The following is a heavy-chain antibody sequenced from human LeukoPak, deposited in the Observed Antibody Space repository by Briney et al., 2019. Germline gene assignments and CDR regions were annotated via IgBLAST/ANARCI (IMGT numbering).Heavy chain of an antibody. CDR3: ARDQLAYSGYDTLFDY. Sequence: HPGGSLRLSCAASGFTFNSYAIHWVRQAPGKGLEWVAVISYDGSNKYYADSVKGRFTISRDNSKNTLYLQLNSRRPEDTAVYYCARDQLAYSGYDTLFDYWGQGTLVTVSS. V-gene: IGHV3-30*04. CDR2: ISYDGSNK. J-gene: IGHJ4*02. CDR1: GFTFNSYA. D-gene: IGHD5-12*01.